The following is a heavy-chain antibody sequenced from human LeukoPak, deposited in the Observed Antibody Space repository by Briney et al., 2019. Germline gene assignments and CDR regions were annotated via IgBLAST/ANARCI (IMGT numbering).Heavy chain of an antibody. Sequence: ASVKVSCKASGYTFTGYYMQWARQASGQGHDWMGIINPSGGSTNYAQKFQGRVSMTRDTSTSTVYMELSSLRSEDTAMYWCARGYYDSSGYDPRLGYWGQGTLVTVSS. CDR1: GYTFTGYY. D-gene: IGHD3-22*01. CDR3: ARGYYDSSGYDPRLGY. CDR2: INPSGGST. V-gene: IGHV1-46*01. J-gene: IGHJ4*02.